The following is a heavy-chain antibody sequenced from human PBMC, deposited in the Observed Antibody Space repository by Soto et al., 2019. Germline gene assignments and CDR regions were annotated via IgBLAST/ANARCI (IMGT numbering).Heavy chain of an antibody. CDR3: ARSTTYWQYFDY. J-gene: IGHJ4*02. CDR2: IYYSGST. V-gene: IGHV4-59*01. D-gene: IGHD1-26*01. Sequence: TSXTLSLTCTVSGGSMSSYYWSWIRQPPVKGLEWIGYIYYSGSTNYNPSLKSRVTISVDTSKNQFSLKLSSVTAADTAVYYCARSTTYWQYFDYWGQGTLVTVSS. CDR1: GGSMSSYY.